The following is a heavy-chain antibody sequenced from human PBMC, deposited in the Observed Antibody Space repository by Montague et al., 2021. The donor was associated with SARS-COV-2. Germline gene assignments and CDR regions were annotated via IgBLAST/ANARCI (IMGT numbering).Heavy chain of an antibody. D-gene: IGHD2-21*01. Sequence: SATLSLTCTVSGGSISDSNFHWGWIRQPPGKGLEWIGTLYYSGATYYNPSLKSRVTTSMDTSKNQFSLKLTSAIAADTAVYYCARLKGGTPGEHWGQGALVTVSS. V-gene: IGHV4-39*07. CDR2: LYYSGAT. J-gene: IGHJ4*02. CDR3: ARLKGGTPGEH. CDR1: GGSISDSNFH.